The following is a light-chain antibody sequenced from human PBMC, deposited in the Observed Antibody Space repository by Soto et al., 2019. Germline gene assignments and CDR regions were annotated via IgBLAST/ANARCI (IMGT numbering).Light chain of an antibody. Sequence: QPVLTQSPSVSGAPGQRVTISCTGSSSNIGAVYDVNWYQQVPGTAPKLLIYGNTNRPSGVPDRFSGSKSGSSASLAITGLRTEDEAEYHCQSYDSNLKYWVFGGGTKLTVL. CDR1: SSNIGAVYD. J-gene: IGLJ3*02. V-gene: IGLV1-40*01. CDR3: QSYDSNLKYWV. CDR2: GNT.